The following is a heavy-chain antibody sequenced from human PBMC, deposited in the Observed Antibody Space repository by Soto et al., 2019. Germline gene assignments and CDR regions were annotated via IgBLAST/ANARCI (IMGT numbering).Heavy chain of an antibody. CDR1: GFTFSSYW. J-gene: IGHJ4*02. Sequence: EVQLVESGGGLVQPGGSLRLSCAASGFTFSSYWMHWVRQAPRKGLVWVSRINSDGSSTSYADSVKGRFTISRDNAKNTLYLQMNSLRAEDTAVYYCAVAVAGPTAIGYWGQGTLVTVSS. D-gene: IGHD6-19*01. CDR3: AVAVAGPTAIGY. CDR2: INSDGSST. V-gene: IGHV3-74*01.